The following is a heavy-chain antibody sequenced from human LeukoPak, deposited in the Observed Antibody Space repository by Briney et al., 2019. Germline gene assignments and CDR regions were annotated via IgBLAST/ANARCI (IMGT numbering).Heavy chain of an antibody. CDR1: GFTFSSYG. D-gene: IGHD6-19*01. Sequence: GGSLRLSCAASGFTFSSYGMHWVRQAPGKGLEWVAVISYDGSNKYYADSVKGRFTISRDNSKNTLYLQMNSLRAEDTAVYYCAKDPAGYSSLSGYFDYWGQGTLVTVSS. V-gene: IGHV3-30*18. J-gene: IGHJ4*02. CDR2: ISYDGSNK. CDR3: AKDPAGYSSLSGYFDY.